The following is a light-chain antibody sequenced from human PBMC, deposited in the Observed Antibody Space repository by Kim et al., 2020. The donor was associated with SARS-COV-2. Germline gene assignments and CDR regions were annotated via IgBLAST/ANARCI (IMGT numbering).Light chain of an antibody. J-gene: IGKJ4*01. CDR1: QSLSSY. CDR3: QERMGWPHLS. Sequence: EIVLTQSPATLSLSPGERATLSCRASQSLSSYLAWYQQKPGQPPRLLVYDASNRATGIPDRFSGGGSGTDFTLTISSLEPEDSAVYFCQERMGWPHLSFGGGTKLEI. CDR2: DAS. V-gene: IGKV3-11*01.